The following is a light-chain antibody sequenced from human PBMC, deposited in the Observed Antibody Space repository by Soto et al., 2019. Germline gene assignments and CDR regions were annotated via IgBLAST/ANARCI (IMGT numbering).Light chain of an antibody. J-gene: IGKJ3*01. Sequence: EIVLTQSPATLSLSPGERATLSCRASQSVSSYLAWYQQNPGQAPRLLIYDASNRATGIPARFSGSGSGTDFTLTISSLEPEDFAVYYCQQRSTWPPFTLGPGTKVDIK. CDR1: QSVSSY. CDR2: DAS. CDR3: QQRSTWPPFT. V-gene: IGKV3-11*01.